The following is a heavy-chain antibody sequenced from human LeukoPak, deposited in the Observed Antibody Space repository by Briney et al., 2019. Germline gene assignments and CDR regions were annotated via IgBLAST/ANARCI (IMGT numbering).Heavy chain of an antibody. J-gene: IGHJ4*02. CDR3: ARDSYSGYDSVLDY. D-gene: IGHD5-12*01. CDR1: GFTFSSYG. V-gene: IGHV3-33*01. CDR2: IWYDGSNK. Sequence: GGSLRLSCAASGFTFSSYGMHWVRQAPGKGLEWVAVIWYDGSNKYYADSVKGRFTISRDNSKNTLHLQMNSLRAEDTAVYYCARDSYSGYDSVLDYWGQGTLVTVSS.